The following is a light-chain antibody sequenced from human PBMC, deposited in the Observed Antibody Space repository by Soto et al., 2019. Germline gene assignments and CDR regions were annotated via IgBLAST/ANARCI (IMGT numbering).Light chain of an antibody. CDR3: QHYNNWPPWT. CDR1: QSVSRH. V-gene: IGKV3-15*01. Sequence: EIVMTQSPATLSVSPGERATLSCRASQSVSRHLAWYQQRPGQAPRLLIYDASTRATGIPARFSGSGSGTEFTLTISSLQSEDFAVYYCQHYNNWPPWTFGQGTKVEI. CDR2: DAS. J-gene: IGKJ1*01.